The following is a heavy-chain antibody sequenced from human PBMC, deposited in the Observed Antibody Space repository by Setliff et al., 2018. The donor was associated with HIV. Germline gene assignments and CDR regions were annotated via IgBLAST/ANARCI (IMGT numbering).Heavy chain of an antibody. CDR1: GFTFSSYS. D-gene: IGHD1-26*01. Sequence: PGGSLRLSCAASGFTFSSYSMNWVRQAPGKGLEWVSSISSSSSYIYYADSVKGRFTVYRDNTKNSLYLQMNILRTEDTAVYYCARPTNIDTLYYGSQTFYMYYYGLDVWGQGTTVTVSS. CDR2: ISSSSSYI. J-gene: IGHJ6*02. CDR3: ARPTNIDTLYYGSQTFYMYYYGLDV. V-gene: IGHV3-21*06.